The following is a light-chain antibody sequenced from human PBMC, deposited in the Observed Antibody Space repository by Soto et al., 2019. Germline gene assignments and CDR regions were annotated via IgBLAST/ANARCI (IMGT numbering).Light chain of an antibody. Sequence: QSVLTQPASVSGSPGQSITISCTGTSSDVGSYNLVSWYQQHPGKAPKLMIYEGSKRPSGVSNRFSGSKSGNTASLTISGLQAEDEADYYCCSHAGSSTVFGTGTKVTVL. J-gene: IGLJ1*01. CDR1: SSDVGSYNL. CDR2: EGS. V-gene: IGLV2-23*01. CDR3: CSHAGSSTV.